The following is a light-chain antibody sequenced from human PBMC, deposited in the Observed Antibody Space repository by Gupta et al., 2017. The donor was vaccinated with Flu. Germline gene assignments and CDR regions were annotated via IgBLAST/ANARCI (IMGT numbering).Light chain of an antibody. V-gene: IGKV3-15*01. CDR3: QQYQNWPPWT. CDR2: DAS. CDR1: QSIGSS. J-gene: IGKJ1*01. Sequence: EIVMTQSAVTLFVSPGERATLSCRASQSIGSSVAWYQQKPGQAPRLLIYDASTRDAGLPARFSGSGSGTELSLTISSRHSEDFAVYYCQQYQNWPPWTFGQGTXVEI.